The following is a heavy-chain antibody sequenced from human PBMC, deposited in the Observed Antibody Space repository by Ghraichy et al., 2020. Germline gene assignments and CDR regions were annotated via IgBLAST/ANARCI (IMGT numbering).Heavy chain of an antibody. CDR2: IYYSGST. Sequence: SETLSLTCTVSGGSISNYYWSWIRQPPGKVLEWIGYIYYSGSTNYNPSLKSRVTISVDTSKNQFSLKLSSVTAADTAVYYCARVLGRVAAAGLHPSGMDVWGQGTTVTVSS. V-gene: IGHV4-59*01. CDR1: GGSISNYY. J-gene: IGHJ6*02. D-gene: IGHD6-13*01. CDR3: ARVLGRVAAAGLHPSGMDV.